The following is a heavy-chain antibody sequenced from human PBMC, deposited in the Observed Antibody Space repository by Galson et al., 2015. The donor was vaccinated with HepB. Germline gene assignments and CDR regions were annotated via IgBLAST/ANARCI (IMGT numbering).Heavy chain of an antibody. CDR2: INTNTGNP. V-gene: IGHV7-4-1*02. J-gene: IGHJ4*01. Sequence: SVKVSCKASGYTFTVYAMNWVRQAPGQGLERLGWINTNTGNPTYALGFTGRFVFSLDTSVSTAYLQISSLKAEDTAVFYCARSKDLFDYWGQGTLVTVSS. CDR3: ARSKDLFDY. CDR1: GYTFTVYA.